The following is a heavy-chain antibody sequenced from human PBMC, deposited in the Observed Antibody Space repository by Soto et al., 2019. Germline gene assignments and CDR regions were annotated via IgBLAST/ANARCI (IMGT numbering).Heavy chain of an antibody. D-gene: IGHD2-2*01. CDR3: ARSLGRYQLPPGYYGMDV. V-gene: IGHV1-69*01. J-gene: IGHJ6*02. CDR1: GGGLDSGA. Sequence: LCWEACGGGLDSGARCWVRQDNGKGLEWMGGIIPIFGTANYAQKFQGRVTITADESTSTAYMELSSLRSEDTAVYYCARSLGRYQLPPGYYGMDVSGQGTTVTVSS. CDR2: IIPIFGTA.